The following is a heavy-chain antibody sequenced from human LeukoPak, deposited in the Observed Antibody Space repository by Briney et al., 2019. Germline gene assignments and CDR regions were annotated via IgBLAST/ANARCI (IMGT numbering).Heavy chain of an antibody. V-gene: IGHV3-53*01. Sequence: PGGSLRLSCAAPGFTVSSNYMSWVRQAPGKGLEWVSVIYSGGSTYYADSVKGRFTISRDNSKNTLYLQMNSLRAEDTAVYYCARVVISGREPPYSSSGFDYWGQGTLVTVSS. D-gene: IGHD6-6*01. J-gene: IGHJ4*02. CDR3: ARVVISGREPPYSSSGFDY. CDR1: GFTVSSNY. CDR2: IYSGGST.